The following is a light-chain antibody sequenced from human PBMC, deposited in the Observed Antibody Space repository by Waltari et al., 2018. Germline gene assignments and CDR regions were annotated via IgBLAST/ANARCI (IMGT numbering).Light chain of an antibody. J-gene: IGLJ1*01. CDR1: SSDVGSDNL. V-gene: IGLV2-23*01. CDR2: EGS. CDR3: CSYAGSSTYV. Sequence: QSALTQPASVSGSPGQSITISCTGTSSDVGSDNLASWYQKHPGKAPKLMIYEGSKRPSGVSNRFSGSKSGNTASLTISGLQAEDEADYYCCSYAGSSTYVFGTGTKVTVL.